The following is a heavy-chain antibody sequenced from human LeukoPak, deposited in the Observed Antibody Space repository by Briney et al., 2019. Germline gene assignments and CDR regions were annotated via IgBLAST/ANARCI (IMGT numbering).Heavy chain of an antibody. CDR3: ARDGSRFCSSTSCYSGYYYYGMDV. CDR1: GFTFSDYY. Sequence: GGSLRPSCAASGFTFSDYYMSWIRQAPGKGLEWVSYISNSDSTIYYADSAKGRFTISRDNAKNSLYLQMNSLGAEDTAVYYCARDGSRFCSSTSCYSGYYYYGMDVWGQGTTVTVSS. CDR2: ISNSDSTI. J-gene: IGHJ6*02. V-gene: IGHV3-11*01. D-gene: IGHD2-2*01.